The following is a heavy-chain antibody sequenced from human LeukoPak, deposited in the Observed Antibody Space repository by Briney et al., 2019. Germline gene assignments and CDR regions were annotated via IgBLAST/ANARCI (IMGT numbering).Heavy chain of an antibody. CDR1: GYTYSTYG. J-gene: IGHJ4*02. CDR2: INPYNGNT. Sequence: GASVKVSCKASGYTYSTYGISWVRQAPGQGLEWMGRINPYNGNTNYAQKFQGRLIMTTDTSTTTAYMELRSLRSDDTAMYFCARIANSGLYKGGDYWGQGTLVTVSS. D-gene: IGHD6-19*01. V-gene: IGHV1-18*01. CDR3: ARIANSGLYKGGDY.